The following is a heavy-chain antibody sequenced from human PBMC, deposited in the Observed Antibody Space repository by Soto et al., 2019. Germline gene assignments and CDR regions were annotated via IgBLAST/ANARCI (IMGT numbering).Heavy chain of an antibody. J-gene: IGHJ4*02. CDR1: GGTFSSFA. V-gene: IGHV1-69*01. CDR3: ARDRDHTYDY. Sequence: QVQLVQSGAEVKKPGSSVKVSCKASGGTFSSFAISWVRQAPGQGLEWMGGIIPIFGTTNYAQKFQGRVTITADESTITSYIEVTTLRSEDTAVYDCARDRDHTYDYWGQGTLVTVSS. CDR2: IIPIFGTT.